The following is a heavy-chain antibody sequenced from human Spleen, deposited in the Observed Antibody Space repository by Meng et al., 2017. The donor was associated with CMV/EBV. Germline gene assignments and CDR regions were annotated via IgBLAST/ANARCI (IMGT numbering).Heavy chain of an antibody. V-gene: IGHV1-69*12. CDR1: GGTFSSYA. CDR2: IIPIFGTA. J-gene: IGHJ4*02. CDR3: ARGYYYGSGSYYMGDY. Sequence: QVQLVKSGAEVKKPGSSVKVYCKASGGTFSSYAISWVRQAPGQGLELMGGIIPIFGTANYAQKFQGRVTITADESTSTAYMELSSLRSEDTAVYYCARGYYYGSGSYYMGDYWGQGTLVTVAS. D-gene: IGHD3-10*01.